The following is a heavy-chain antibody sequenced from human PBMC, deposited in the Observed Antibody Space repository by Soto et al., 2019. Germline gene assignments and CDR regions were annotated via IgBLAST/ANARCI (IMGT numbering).Heavy chain of an antibody. Sequence: SETLSLTCTVSGGSISSYYWSWIRQPPGKGLEWIGYIYYSGSTNYNPSLKSRVTISVDTSKNQFSLKLSSVTAADTAVYYCARVLRITADYYDSSGHNWFDPWGQGTLVTVS. D-gene: IGHD3-22*01. CDR2: IYYSGST. V-gene: IGHV4-59*01. J-gene: IGHJ5*02. CDR3: ARVLRITADYYDSSGHNWFDP. CDR1: GGSISSYY.